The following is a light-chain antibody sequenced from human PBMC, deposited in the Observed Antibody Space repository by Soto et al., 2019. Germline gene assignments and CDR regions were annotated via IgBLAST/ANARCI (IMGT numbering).Light chain of an antibody. J-gene: IGKJ5*01. V-gene: IGKV3D-15*01. CDR1: HTVRDN. CDR3: QHFGGSLPIT. CDR2: GAT. Sequence: EVVLTQSPATLSVSPGERATLSCRASHTVRDNLGWYQQKPGQPPRLLIYGATTRATGIPARFSGSGSGTEFTLTISRLEPEDFAVYYCQHFGGSLPITFGQGTRLEI.